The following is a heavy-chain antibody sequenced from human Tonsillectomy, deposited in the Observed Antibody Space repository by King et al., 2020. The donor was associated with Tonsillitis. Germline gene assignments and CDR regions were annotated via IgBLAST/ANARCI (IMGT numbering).Heavy chain of an antibody. CDR2: ISHDGNNK. D-gene: IGHD1-1*01. J-gene: IGHJ6*02. V-gene: IGHV3-30*04. CDR3: ARVTTILTANMALRSTGMDV. CDR1: GFTFGSYA. Sequence: VQLVESGGGVVQPGRSLRLSCAASGFTFGSYAMHWVRQAPGKGLEWVVVISHDGNNKYYADSVKGRFTISRDNSKNTLYLQMNSLRAEDTAVYYCARVTTILTANMALRSTGMDVWGQGTTVTVSS.